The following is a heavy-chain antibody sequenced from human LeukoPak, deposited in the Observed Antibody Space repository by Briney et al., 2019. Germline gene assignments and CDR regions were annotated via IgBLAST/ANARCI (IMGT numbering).Heavy chain of an antibody. CDR1: GGTFSSYA. CDR3: ARGFLTAVDPGDYYFDY. V-gene: IGHV1-69*04. J-gene: IGHJ4*02. Sequence: ASVKVSCKASGGTFSSYAISWVRQAPGQGLEWMGRIIPILGIANYAQKFQGRVTITADKSTSTAYMELSSLRSEDTAVYYCARGFLTAVDPGDYYFDYWGQGTLVTVSS. D-gene: IGHD4-23*01. CDR2: IIPILGIA.